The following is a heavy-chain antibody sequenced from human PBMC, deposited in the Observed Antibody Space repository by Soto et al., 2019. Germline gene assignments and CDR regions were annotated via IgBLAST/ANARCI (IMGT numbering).Heavy chain of an antibody. CDR3: SRGARGWGQIDY. CDR1: EFPFNAHW. Sequence: EVHLVESGGGLVQPGGSLRLSCTASEFPFNAHWMHWVRLAPGKGLRWVSRLSADGRHTDSAEPVKGRITISRDNAKNTLFIEMTSLSVYCSAIYFCSRGARGWGQIDYCGHGALVTVTP. J-gene: IGHJ4*01. CDR2: LSADGRHT. D-gene: IGHD6-19*01. V-gene: IGHV3-74*01.